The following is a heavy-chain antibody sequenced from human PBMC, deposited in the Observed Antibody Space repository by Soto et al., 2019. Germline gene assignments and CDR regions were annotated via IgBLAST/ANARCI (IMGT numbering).Heavy chain of an antibody. CDR1: GYRFTSHW. V-gene: IGHV5-10-1*01. CDR2: TDPSDSFT. Sequence: PGESVKISCKGSGYRFTSHWLSWLRQMPGKGLEWMGRTDPSDSFTQYNPSFQGHVTISGDKSLSTAYLQWSSLKASDTAIYYCARGEGITTFGVYGFDVWGQGASVTVSS. D-gene: IGHD3-3*01. CDR3: ARGEGITTFGVYGFDV. J-gene: IGHJ6*02.